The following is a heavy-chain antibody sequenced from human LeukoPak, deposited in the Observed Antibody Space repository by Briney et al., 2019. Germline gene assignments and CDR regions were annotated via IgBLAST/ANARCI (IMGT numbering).Heavy chain of an antibody. CDR2: INHSGST. CDR3: ARESKGYFDWLLFLDY. V-gene: IGHV4-34*01. Sequence: SETLSLTCAVYGGSFSGYYWSWIRQPPGKGLEWIGEINHSGSTNYNPSLKSRVTISVDTSKNQFSLKLSSVTAADTAVYYCARESKGYFDWLLFLDYWGQGTLVTVSS. D-gene: IGHD3-9*01. CDR1: GGSFSGYY. J-gene: IGHJ4*02.